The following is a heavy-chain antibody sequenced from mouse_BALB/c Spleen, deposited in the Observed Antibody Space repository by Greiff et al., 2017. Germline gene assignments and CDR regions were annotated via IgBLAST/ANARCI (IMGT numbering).Heavy chain of an antibody. J-gene: IGHJ2*01. V-gene: IGHV5-9-4*01. CDR3: ARDGGKYYFDY. CDR2: ISSGGSYT. CDR1: GFTFSSYA. Sequence: EAQRVESGGGLVKPGGSLKLSCAASGFTFSSYALSWVRQSPEKRLEWVAEISSGGSYTYYPDTVTGRFTISRDNAKNTLYLEMSSLRSEDTAMYYCARDGGKYYFDYWGQGTTLTVSS. D-gene: IGHD1-1*02.